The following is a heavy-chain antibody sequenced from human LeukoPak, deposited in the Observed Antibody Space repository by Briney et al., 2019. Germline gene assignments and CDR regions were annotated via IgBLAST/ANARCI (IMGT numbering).Heavy chain of an antibody. CDR2: IRDSGEA. V-gene: IGHV3-53*01. J-gene: IGHJ6*02. CDR3: AIRKQQVVPPRAYPYYYGMDV. D-gene: IGHD6-13*01. CDR1: GFRVSDYY. Sequence: PGGSLRLSCAVSGFRVSDYYMSWVRQAPGKGLEWVGLIRDSGEAFYADSVKGRFTISRDKSKNTLYLLMISLRAEDTAVHYCAIRKQQVVPPRAYPYYYGMDVWGQGTTVTVSS.